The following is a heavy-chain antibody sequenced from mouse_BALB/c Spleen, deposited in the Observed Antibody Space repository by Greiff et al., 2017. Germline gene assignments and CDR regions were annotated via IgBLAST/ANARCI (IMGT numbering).Heavy chain of an antibody. CDR1: GFTFSSYA. Sequence: EVKLVESGRGLVKPGGSLKLSCAASGFTFSSYAMSWVRQTPEKRLEWVASISSGGSTYYPDSVKGRFTISRDNARNILYLQMSSLRSEDTAMYYCARASAGRGAWFAYWGQGTLVTVSA. CDR3: ARASAGRGAWFAY. CDR2: ISSGGST. V-gene: IGHV5-6-5*01. J-gene: IGHJ3*01. D-gene: IGHD1-1*01.